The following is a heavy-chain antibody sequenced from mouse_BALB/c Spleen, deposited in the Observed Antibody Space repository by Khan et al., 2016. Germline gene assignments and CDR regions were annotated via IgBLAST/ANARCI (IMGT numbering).Heavy chain of an antibody. CDR1: GYTFSRYW. V-gene: IGHV1-9*01. J-gene: IGHJ3*01. CDR2: ILPGSDSI. Sequence: QVQLQQSGAELMKPGASVKLSCKATGYTFSRYWIEWVKERPGHGLEWIGEILPGSDSINYNENFKGKATFTVETSSNTAYMQLSNLTSDDSAVYYCARGAYWGQGTLVTVSA. CDR3: ARGAY.